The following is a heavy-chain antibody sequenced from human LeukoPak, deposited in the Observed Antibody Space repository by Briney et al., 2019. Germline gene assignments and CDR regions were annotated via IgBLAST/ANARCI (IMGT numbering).Heavy chain of an antibody. V-gene: IGHV3-7*01. CDR2: IKEDGSKK. CDR1: GFTFSLYW. Sequence: GGSLRLSCATSGFTFSLYWMNWVRQAPGKGLEWVANIKEDGSKKYYVESVKGRFTISRDNAKSSVFLQMNTLRADDTAIYYCARATRDDFGDVHDAFDVWGQGTMVAVSS. D-gene: IGHD4-17*01. J-gene: IGHJ3*01. CDR3: ARATRDDFGDVHDAFDV.